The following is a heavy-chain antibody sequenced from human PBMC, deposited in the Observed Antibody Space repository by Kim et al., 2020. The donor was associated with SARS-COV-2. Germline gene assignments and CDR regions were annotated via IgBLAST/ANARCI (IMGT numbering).Heavy chain of an antibody. D-gene: IGHD2-8*01. CDR3: ARGGVNTNFHFIMDV. V-gene: IGHV3-72*01. CDR2: TRDKARSYTT. Sequence: GGSLRLSCATSGFSISDHYMDWVRQAPGKGLEWVGRTRDKARSYTTAYAASVRGRITISRDDSTNSFYLQMNSLKTEATSVYSCARGGVNTNFHFIMDV. J-gene: IGHJ6*01. CDR1: GFSISDHY.